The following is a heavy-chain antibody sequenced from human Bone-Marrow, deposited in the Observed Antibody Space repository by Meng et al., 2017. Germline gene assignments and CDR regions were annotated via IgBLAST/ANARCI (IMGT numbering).Heavy chain of an antibody. CDR1: GGSFSGYY. J-gene: IGHJ4*02. CDR2: INHSGST. Sequence: GSLRLSCAVYGGSFSGYYWSWIRQPPGKGLEWIGEINHSGSTNYNPSLKSRVTISVDTSKNQFSLKLSSVTAADTAVYYCARDSSGYPDYWGQGTLVT. D-gene: IGHD3-22*01. CDR3: ARDSSGYPDY. V-gene: IGHV4-34*01.